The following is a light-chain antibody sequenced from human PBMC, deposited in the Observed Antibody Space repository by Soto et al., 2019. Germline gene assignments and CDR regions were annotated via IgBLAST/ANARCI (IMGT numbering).Light chain of an antibody. CDR3: QQYGGSPRT. J-gene: IGKJ1*01. CDR1: QSVSSIY. CDR2: GAS. V-gene: IGKV3-20*01. Sequence: EIVLTQSPGTLSLSPGERATLSCRPSQSVSSIYLAWCQQKRGQAPRLIIHGASNRATGIPDRFSGSGSGTDFPLTITRLAHADFAVYYCQQYGGSPRTFGQGTKVDI.